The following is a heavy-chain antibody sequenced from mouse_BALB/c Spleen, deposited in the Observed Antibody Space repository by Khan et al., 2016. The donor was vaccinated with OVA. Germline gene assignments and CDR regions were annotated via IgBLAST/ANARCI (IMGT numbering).Heavy chain of an antibody. CDR1: GYTFTSYW. D-gene: IGHD1-1*01. V-gene: IGHV1S41*01. CDR3: ARENYYGSSCYAMDY. Sequence: DLVKPGASVKLSCKASGYTFTSYWINWIKQRPGQGLEWIGRIGPGSSSAYYNDMFKGKATLTVDTSSSTAYIQPSSLSSEDSSVYFFARENYYGSSCYAMDYWGQGTSVTVSS. CDR2: IGPGSSSA. J-gene: IGHJ4*01.